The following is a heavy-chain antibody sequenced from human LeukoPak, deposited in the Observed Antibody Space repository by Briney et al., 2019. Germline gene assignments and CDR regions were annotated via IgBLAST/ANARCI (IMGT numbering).Heavy chain of an antibody. CDR3: ARDTSARNYFDY. J-gene: IGHJ4*02. CDR2: ISSSSSYI. D-gene: IGHD2/OR15-2a*01. Sequence: PGGSLRLSCAASGFTFSSYSMNWVRQAPGKGLEWVSSISSSSSYIYYADSVKGRFTIPRDNAKNSLYLQMNSLRAEDTAVYYCARDTSARNYFDYWGQGTLVTVSS. CDR1: GFTFSSYS. V-gene: IGHV3-21*01.